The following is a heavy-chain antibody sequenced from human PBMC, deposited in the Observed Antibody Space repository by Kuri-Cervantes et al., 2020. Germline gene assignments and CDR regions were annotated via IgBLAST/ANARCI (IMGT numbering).Heavy chain of an antibody. CDR1: EYALTELS. J-gene: IGHJ4*02. Sequence: ASVKVSCKVSEYALTELSMHWVRQTPGKGLEWMGGLDLEHGETAYARKFQGRVTMTEDTSTDTAYMELSSLKSEDTAVYYCARDLAAAPGNYYFDSWGQGTLVTVSS. CDR2: LDLEHGET. V-gene: IGHV1-24*01. CDR3: ARDLAAAPGNYYFDS. D-gene: IGHD6-13*01.